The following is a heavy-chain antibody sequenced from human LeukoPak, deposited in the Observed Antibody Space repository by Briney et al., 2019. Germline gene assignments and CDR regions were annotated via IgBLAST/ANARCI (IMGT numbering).Heavy chain of an antibody. Sequence: PSETLSLTCSVSGDSITNINYYWGWIRQPPGKGLEWIATVYYTATTYSSPSLKSRVTISVDSSKNEVSLKVTSVTAADTAVYYCARDPVAGTGTDTWGQGTLVTVSS. J-gene: IGHJ5*02. V-gene: IGHV4-39*07. CDR2: VYYTATT. CDR3: ARDPVAGTGTDT. D-gene: IGHD6-13*01. CDR1: GDSITNINYY.